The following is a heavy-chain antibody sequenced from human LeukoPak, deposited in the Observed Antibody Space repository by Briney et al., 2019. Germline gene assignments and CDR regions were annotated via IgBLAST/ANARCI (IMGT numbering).Heavy chain of an antibody. CDR1: GGSISTYY. J-gene: IGHJ4*02. Sequence: SETLSLTCTVSGGSISTYYWSWIRQPPGEGLEWIGYIYTTESTNYNPSLESRVTISVDTSKNQFSLMLSSVTAADTAFYYCARRRTTGTTGYFDYWGQGILVTVSS. V-gene: IGHV4-4*09. D-gene: IGHD1-1*01. CDR3: ARRRTTGTTGYFDY. CDR2: IYTTEST.